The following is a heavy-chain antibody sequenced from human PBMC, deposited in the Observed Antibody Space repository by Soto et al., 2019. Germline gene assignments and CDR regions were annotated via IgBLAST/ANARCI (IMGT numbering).Heavy chain of an antibody. CDR3: ARDPKTSGGQHWAFNYFDS. J-gene: IGHJ4*02. V-gene: IGHV3-30-3*01. CDR1: GFSFSISP. D-gene: IGHD7-27*01. CDR2: ISYDGTNK. Sequence: ESGGGVVQPGRSLRLSCADSGFSFSISPMHWVRQAPGKGPEWEALISYDGTNKFYGDSVKGRFTISRDNSKSTLYLQVDSLRPVDAAVYYCARDPKTSGGQHWAFNYFDSWGQGPLVTVSS.